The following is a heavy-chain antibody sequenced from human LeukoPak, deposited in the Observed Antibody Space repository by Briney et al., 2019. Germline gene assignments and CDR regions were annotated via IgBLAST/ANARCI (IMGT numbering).Heavy chain of an antibody. D-gene: IGHD3-22*01. Sequence: SETLSLTCTVSGDAATSYYWSWIRESPGKGLEWIGDIYSGGRTIYNPSLKSRLTISSDTSKSQFSLKLSSVTAADTAVYYCAINSSGDSSGYDYWGQGILVTVSS. CDR1: GDAATSYY. CDR3: AINSSGDSSGYDY. J-gene: IGHJ4*02. V-gene: IGHV4-59*08. CDR2: IYSGGRT.